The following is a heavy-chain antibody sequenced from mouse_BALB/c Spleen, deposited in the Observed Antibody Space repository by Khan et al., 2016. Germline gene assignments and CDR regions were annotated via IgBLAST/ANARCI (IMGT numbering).Heavy chain of an antibody. D-gene: IGHD1-1*01. Sequence: QIQLVQSGPELKKPGETVKISCKASGYTFTDYSMHWVKQAPGKGLKWMGWINTETGEPTYADDFKGRFAFSLETSASTAYLEINNLTKEDTATYFCARSTVVARNYYAMDYWGQGTSVTVSS. J-gene: IGHJ4*01. CDR1: GYTFTDYS. V-gene: IGHV9-2-1*01. CDR2: INTETGEP. CDR3: ARSTVVARNYYAMDY.